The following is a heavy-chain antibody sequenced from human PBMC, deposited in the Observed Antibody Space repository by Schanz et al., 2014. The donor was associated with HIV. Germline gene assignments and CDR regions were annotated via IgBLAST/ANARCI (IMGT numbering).Heavy chain of an antibody. Sequence: EVQVLESGGDLVQPGGSLRLSCAASGLTLSSYGMSWVRQAPGKGLEWVSGISGNGGSTYHADSVKGRFTISRDNSKNTLYLQMNSLRAEDTAVYYCYGDESGYWGQGTLVTVSS. CDR2: ISGNGGST. D-gene: IGHD4-17*01. CDR1: GLTLSSYG. V-gene: IGHV3-23*01. J-gene: IGHJ4*02. CDR3: YGDESGY.